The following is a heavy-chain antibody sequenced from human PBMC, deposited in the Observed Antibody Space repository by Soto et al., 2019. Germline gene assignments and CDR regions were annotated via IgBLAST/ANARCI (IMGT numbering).Heavy chain of an antibody. V-gene: IGHV4-59*08. D-gene: IGHD3-3*01. CDR3: ARLRFSLNNWFDP. CDR1: GGSISSYY. J-gene: IGHJ5*02. Sequence: SETLSLTCTVSGGSISSYYWSWIRQPPGKGLEWIGYIYYSGSTNYNPSLKSRFTISVDTSKNQFSLKLSSVTAADTAVYYCARLRFSLNNWFDPWGQGTLVTVSS. CDR2: IYYSGST.